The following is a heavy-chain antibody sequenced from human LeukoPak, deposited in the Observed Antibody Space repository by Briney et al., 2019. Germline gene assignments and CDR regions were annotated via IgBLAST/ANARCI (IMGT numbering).Heavy chain of an antibody. V-gene: IGHV3-23*01. CDR2: ISGSGGST. CDR3: AKDHLPYWFSD. CDR1: GFTFSRYA. Sequence: GGSLRLSCAASGFTFSRYAMSWVRQAPGKGLEWVSAISGSGGSTYYADSVKGRFTISRDNSKNTLYLQMNSLRAEDTAVYYCAKDHLPYWFSDWGQGTLVTVSS. D-gene: IGHD2-8*02. J-gene: IGHJ4*02.